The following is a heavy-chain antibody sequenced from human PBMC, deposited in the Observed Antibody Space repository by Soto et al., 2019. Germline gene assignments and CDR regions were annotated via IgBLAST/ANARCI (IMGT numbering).Heavy chain of an antibody. CDR3: ARGLVVPAAQNWFDP. V-gene: IGHV4-59*01. CDR2: IYYSGST. CDR1: GGSISSYY. J-gene: IGHJ5*02. Sequence: SETLSLTCTVSGGSISSYYWSWIRQPPGKGLEWIGYIYYSGSTNYNPSLKSRVTISVDTSKNQFSPKLSSVTAADTAVYYCARGLVVPAAQNWFDPWGQGTLVTVSS. D-gene: IGHD2-2*01.